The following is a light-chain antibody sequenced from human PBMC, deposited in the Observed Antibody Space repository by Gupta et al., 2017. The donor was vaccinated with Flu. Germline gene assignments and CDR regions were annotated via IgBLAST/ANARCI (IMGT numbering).Light chain of an antibody. CDR2: WAS. Sequence: DLVMTQSPACLELSLGERDTINCKSSQSVFYSSNNKNYLAWYQQKPGQPPKLLINWASTRESGVPERFSGSGSGTDFTLTISSLDAEDVAGYFCQQYCNLPPTFGQGPKVEI. V-gene: IGKV4-1*01. CDR1: QSVFYSSNNKNY. CDR3: QQYCNLPPT. J-gene: IGKJ1*01.